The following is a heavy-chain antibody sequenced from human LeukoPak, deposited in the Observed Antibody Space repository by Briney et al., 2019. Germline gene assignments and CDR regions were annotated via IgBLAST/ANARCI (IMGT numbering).Heavy chain of an antibody. D-gene: IGHD6-13*01. CDR3: ARLKGIAAAGS. J-gene: IGHJ4*02. Sequence: PGGSLRLSCAASGFTFSNYAMSWVRQAPGKGLEWVSAISDTGGSTEHADSVKGRFTISRDNAKNTLYLQMNSLRAEDTAVYYCARLKGIAAAGSWGQGTLVTVSS. CDR1: GFTFSNYA. V-gene: IGHV3-23*01. CDR2: ISDTGGST.